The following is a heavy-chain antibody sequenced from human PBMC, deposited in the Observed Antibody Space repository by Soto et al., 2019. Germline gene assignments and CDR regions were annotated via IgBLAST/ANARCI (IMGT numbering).Heavy chain of an antibody. CDR3: ARGNGMAVSGNPPVGY. CDR2: ISAYNGKT. Sequence: QVQLVQSGDEVKKPGASVKVSCKASGYRFSDYGISWVRQAPGQGLEGMGWISAYNGKTDYLQKMQDRVAMTTDTTMSTAYVELRSLRSDDTAVYYCARGNGMAVSGNPPVGYWGQGTLVTVSP. V-gene: IGHV1-18*01. D-gene: IGHD6-19*01. J-gene: IGHJ4*02. CDR1: GYRFSDYG.